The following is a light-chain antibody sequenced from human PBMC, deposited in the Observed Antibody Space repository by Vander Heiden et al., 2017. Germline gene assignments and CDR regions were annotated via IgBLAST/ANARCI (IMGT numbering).Light chain of an antibody. CDR1: HSISGW. J-gene: IGKJ1*01. CDR2: TVS. CDR3: LQYNNYWT. Sequence: DIQMTQSPSTLSASVGDRVTITCRASHSISGWLAWYQQKPGKAPKLLIYTVSRLESGVPSRFSGSGSGTEFTLTISSLQPDDFATYFCLQYNNYWTFGQGTKVEI. V-gene: IGKV1-5*03.